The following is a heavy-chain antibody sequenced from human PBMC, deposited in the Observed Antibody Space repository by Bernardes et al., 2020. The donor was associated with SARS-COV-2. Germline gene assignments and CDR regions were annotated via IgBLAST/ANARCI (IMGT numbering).Heavy chain of an antibody. V-gene: IGHV4-4*09. CDR1: GGSISGYY. D-gene: IGHD6-25*01. J-gene: IGHJ4*02. CDR3: ATIAAAGRSGDY. Sequence: SETLSLTCNVSGGSISGYYWSWIRQAPGRGLEWIGFISSTGSTDYNPPLKSRATISLKTSKQQFSLKLNSVTAADTAVYYCATIAAAGRSGDYWGQGTLVTVSS. CDR2: ISSTGST.